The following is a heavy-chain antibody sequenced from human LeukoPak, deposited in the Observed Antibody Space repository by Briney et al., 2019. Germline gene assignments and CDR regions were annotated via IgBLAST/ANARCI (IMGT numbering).Heavy chain of an antibody. J-gene: IGHJ4*02. CDR2: ISGSGGST. D-gene: IGHD3-22*01. V-gene: IGHV3-23*01. Sequence: SGGSLRLSCAASEFTFSSYAMSWVRQAPGQGLEWVSAISGSGGSTYYADSVEGRFTISRDNSKNTLYLHMSSLRAEDTAVYYCAKDRDYDQYYFGYWGQGALVTVSS. CDR1: EFTFSSYA. CDR3: AKDRDYDQYYFGY.